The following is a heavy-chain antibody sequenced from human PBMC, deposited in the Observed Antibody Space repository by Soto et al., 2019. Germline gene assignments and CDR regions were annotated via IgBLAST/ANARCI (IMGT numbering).Heavy chain of an antibody. CDR3: ASPNYDYGEYGGFES. D-gene: IGHD4-17*01. V-gene: IGHV4-39*01. CDR2: IFYSGST. CDR1: GGSISSSSYY. J-gene: IGHJ4*02. Sequence: QLQLQESGPGLVKPSETLSLTCTVSGGSISSSSYYWGWIRQPPVKGLEWIGNIFYSGSTYYNPSHKRRVTISVDTSKNQFSMKLGSVTAEDTAVYYCASPNYDYGEYGGFESLGQGTMVTVSP.